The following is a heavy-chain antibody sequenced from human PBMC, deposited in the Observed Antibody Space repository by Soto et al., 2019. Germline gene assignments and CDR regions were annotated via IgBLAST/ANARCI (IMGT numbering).Heavy chain of an antibody. V-gene: IGHV1-3*01. CDR3: AREWGDGITMTH. J-gene: IGHJ4*02. Sequence: QVQLVQSGAEVKKPGASVKVSCKASGYTFTSYAMRWVRQAPGQRLEWMGWINAGNGNTKYSQKFQGRVTITRDTSASTAYMELSSLRSEDTAVYYCAREWGDGITMTHWGQGTLVTVSS. CDR1: GYTFTSYA. D-gene: IGHD3-22*01. CDR2: INAGNGNT.